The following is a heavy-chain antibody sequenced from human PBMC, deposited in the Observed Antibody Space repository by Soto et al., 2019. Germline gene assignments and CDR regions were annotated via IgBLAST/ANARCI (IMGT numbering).Heavy chain of an antibody. CDR3: ARGYNSGLSIHPYYFDL. J-gene: IGHJ4*01. D-gene: IGHD6-19*01. Sequence: ASVKVPCKPFGYTFTAYYIHWVRQAPGQGLECVGWVDPRSGATNYAQRFQGRVVMTRDTSVHTVYMELSGLTSDDTAIYYCARGYNSGLSIHPYYFDLWGHGTLVTVSS. CDR1: GYTFTAYY. CDR2: VDPRSGAT. V-gene: IGHV1-2*02.